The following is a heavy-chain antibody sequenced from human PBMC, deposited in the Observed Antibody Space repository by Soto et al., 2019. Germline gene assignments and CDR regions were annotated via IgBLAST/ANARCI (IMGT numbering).Heavy chain of an antibody. D-gene: IGHD3-22*01. CDR3: ARDYYDSSGYFDAFDI. CDR2: INAGNGNT. V-gene: IGHV1-3*01. Sequence: ASVKVSCKASGYTFTSYAMHWVRQAPGQRLEWMGWINAGNGNTKYSQKFQGRVTITRDTSASTAYMELSSLRSEDTAVYYCARDYYDSSGYFDAFDIWGQGTMVTVSS. CDR1: GYTFTSYA. J-gene: IGHJ3*02.